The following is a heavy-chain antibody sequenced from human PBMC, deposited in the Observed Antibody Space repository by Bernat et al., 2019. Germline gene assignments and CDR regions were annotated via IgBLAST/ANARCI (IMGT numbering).Heavy chain of an antibody. V-gene: IGHV4-39*01. CDR1: GGPISSSSYY. CDR3: AREPRITMIVGANDAFDI. D-gene: IGHD3-22*01. CDR2: IHYSGST. Sequence: QLQLQESGSGLVKPSETLSLTCTVSGGPISSSSYYWGWIRQPPGKGLEWIGSIHYSGSTYYNPTRKSRVTKSVSKSKNQYSLKMGSVTAAETAVYYCAREPRITMIVGANDAFDIWGQGTMVTVSS. J-gene: IGHJ3*02.